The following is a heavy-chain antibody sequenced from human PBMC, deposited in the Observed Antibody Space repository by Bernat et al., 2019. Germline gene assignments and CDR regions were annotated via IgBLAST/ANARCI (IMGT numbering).Heavy chain of an antibody. CDR1: GASISSTSYY. Sequence: QLHLQESGPGLVKASETLSLTCTVSGASISSTSYYWGWIRQPPGKGLEWIGTMYNGGSTYYNPSLKSRVTISVDTSKNQFSLKLSSVTTADTAVYYCARMGGSGWPQTDYWGQGTLVTVSS. J-gene: IGHJ4*02. CDR3: ARMGGSGWPQTDY. D-gene: IGHD6-19*01. V-gene: IGHV4-39*01. CDR2: MYNGGST.